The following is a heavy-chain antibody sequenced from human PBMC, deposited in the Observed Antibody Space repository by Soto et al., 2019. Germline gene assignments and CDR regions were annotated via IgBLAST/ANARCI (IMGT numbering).Heavy chain of an antibody. CDR1: GGTFSSYT. CDR2: IIPILGIA. CDR3: ARDLDTAMELSHFQH. V-gene: IGHV1-69*08. D-gene: IGHD5-18*01. J-gene: IGHJ1*01. Sequence: QVQLVQSGAEVKKPGSSVKVSCKASGGTFSSYTISWVRQAPGQGLEWMGRIIPILGIANYAQKFQGRVTITADKSTSTAYMELSSLRSEDTAVYYCARDLDTAMELSHFQHWGQGTLVTVSS.